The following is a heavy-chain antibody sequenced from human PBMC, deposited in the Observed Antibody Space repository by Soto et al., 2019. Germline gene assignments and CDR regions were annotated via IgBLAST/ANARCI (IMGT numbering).Heavy chain of an antibody. J-gene: IGHJ4*02. D-gene: IGHD2-15*01. CDR1: GFSLSDYA. Sequence: GGSLRSSFAASGFSLSDYAMSWVRQAPGKVLELVSVISESGGSTHYAYSVRGRFTVSRDNSNNSLSLRMNCLRDEDTAVYFCAKRSPYSSCLYSPIFDYWGQGAMVTVSS. V-gene: IGHV3-23*01. CDR2: ISESGGST. CDR3: AKRSPYSSCLYSPIFDY.